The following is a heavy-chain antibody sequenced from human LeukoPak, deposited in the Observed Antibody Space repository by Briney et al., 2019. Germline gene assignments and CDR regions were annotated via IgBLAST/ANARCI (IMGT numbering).Heavy chain of an antibody. CDR1: GGSISSYY. V-gene: IGHV4-59*01. CDR2: IYYSGST. CDR3: ARAPSGYSYGRFDY. Sequence: SETLSLTXTVSGGSISSYYWSWIRQPPGKGLEWIGYIYYSGSTNYNPSLKSRVTISVDTSKNQFSLKLSFVTAADTAVYYCARAPSGYSYGRFDYWGQGTLVTVSS. D-gene: IGHD5-18*01. J-gene: IGHJ4*02.